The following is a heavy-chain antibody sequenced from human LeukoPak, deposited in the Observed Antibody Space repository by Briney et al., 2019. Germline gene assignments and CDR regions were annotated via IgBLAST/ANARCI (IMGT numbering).Heavy chain of an antibody. CDR1: GFTFSDYY. CDR2: VSRGGSAI. J-gene: IGHJ4*02. CDR3: ARGIEHHFDD. V-gene: IGHV3-11*04. Sequence: GGSLRLSCAASGFTFSDYYVSWIRQAPGKGLERISYVSRGGSAIYYADSVKGRFTISRDDAKESVYLQMSSLRAEDTAIYYCARGIEHHFDDWGQGTLVTVSS.